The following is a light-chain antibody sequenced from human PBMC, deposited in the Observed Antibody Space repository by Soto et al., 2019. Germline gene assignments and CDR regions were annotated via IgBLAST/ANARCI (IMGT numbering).Light chain of an antibody. CDR3: HKYNSAPPVT. CDR2: AAS. J-gene: IGKJ5*01. V-gene: IGKV1-27*01. Sequence: QIPQLPNPLSAAVGARVTVTFRASQGISNYLAWYQQKPGKVPKLLIYAASTLQSGVPSRFSGSGSGTDFTLTISSLQPEDVATYYCHKYNSAPPVTFGQGTRLEI. CDR1: QGISNY.